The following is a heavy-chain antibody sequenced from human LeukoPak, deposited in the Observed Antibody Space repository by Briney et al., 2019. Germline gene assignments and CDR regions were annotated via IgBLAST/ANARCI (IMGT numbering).Heavy chain of an antibody. V-gene: IGHV3-48*01. J-gene: IGHJ5*02. CDR1: GFTFRTNS. Sequence: GGSLRLSCAASGFTFRTNSMNWVRQAPGKGLEWVSYISSSSSTIYYADSVKGRFTISRDNLKNTLYLQMNSLRLDDTAVYYCARDFGSNNWYNWFDTWGQGTPVTVSS. D-gene: IGHD1-1*01. CDR2: ISSSSSTI. CDR3: ARDFGSNNWYNWFDT.